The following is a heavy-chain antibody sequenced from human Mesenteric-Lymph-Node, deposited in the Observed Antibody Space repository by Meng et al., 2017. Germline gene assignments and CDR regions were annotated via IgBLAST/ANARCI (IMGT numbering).Heavy chain of an antibody. Sequence: QGQSQRVGAGLLDPSGTLSLPCAGYGGSFPAYYWTWIRQAPGKGPEWIGEVTHSGSTTYKPSLASRVSISVDKPKKQFSLTLNSVTAADTAVYYCAKGRANYFGSKHNYFDSWGQGTLVTASS. D-gene: IGHD3-10*01. J-gene: IGHJ5*01. CDR2: VTHSGST. CDR1: GGSFPAYY. CDR3: AKGRANYFGSKHNYFDS. V-gene: IGHV4-34*01.